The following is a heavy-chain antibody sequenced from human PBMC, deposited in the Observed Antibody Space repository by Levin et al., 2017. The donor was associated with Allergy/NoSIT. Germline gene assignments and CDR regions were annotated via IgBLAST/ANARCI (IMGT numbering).Heavy chain of an antibody. CDR1: GFTFSSYG. CDR2: ISYDGSNK. Sequence: GESLKISCAASGFTFSSYGMHWVRQAPGKGLEWVAVISYDGSNKYYADSVKGRFTISRDNSKNTLYLQMNSLRAEDTAVYYCAVPEQQLVAWDYYGMDVWGQGTTVTVSS. V-gene: IGHV3-30*03. J-gene: IGHJ6*02. CDR3: AVPEQQLVAWDYYGMDV. D-gene: IGHD6-13*01.